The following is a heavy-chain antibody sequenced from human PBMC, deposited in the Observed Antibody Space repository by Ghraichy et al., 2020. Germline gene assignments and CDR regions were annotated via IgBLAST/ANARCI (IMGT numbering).Heavy chain of an antibody. J-gene: IGHJ6*02. CDR3: ARGSKVVRFYYYDGMDV. Sequence: GESLNISCVGSGFTLSSYSVNWVRQSPGKGLEWVSYITGSGRYISYADSVKGRFTISRDKAQNSLYLQMNSLRDEDTAVYYCARGSKVVRFYYYDGMDVWGQGTTVTVSS. D-gene: IGHD4-23*01. V-gene: IGHV3-21*05. CDR2: ITGSGRYI. CDR1: GFTLSSYS.